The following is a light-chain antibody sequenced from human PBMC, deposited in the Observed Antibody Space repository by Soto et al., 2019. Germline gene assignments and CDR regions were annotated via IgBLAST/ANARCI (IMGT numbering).Light chain of an antibody. CDR3: QQRSNSTIT. CDR2: GAS. CDR1: QSVTNN. J-gene: IGKJ5*01. Sequence: IVMAQSPATLSVSPGERAPLSCRASQSVTNNLAWYQQKPGQAPRLLIYGASTGATGIRARFIRSGAGTEFTLTIGSLQSEDVAVYYCQQRSNSTITFGQGTRLEI. V-gene: IGKV3D-15*01.